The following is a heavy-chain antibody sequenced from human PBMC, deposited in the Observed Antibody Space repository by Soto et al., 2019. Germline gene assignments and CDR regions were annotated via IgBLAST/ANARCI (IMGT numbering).Heavy chain of an antibody. D-gene: IGHD3-22*01. V-gene: IGHV4-59*01. CDR1: GGSISSYY. CDR2: IYYSGST. Sequence: SETLSLTCTVSGGSISSYYWSWIRQPPGKGLEWIGYIYYSGSTNYNPSLKSRVTISVDTSKNQFSLKLSSVTAADTAVYYCAGLDGYYRYMDVWGKGTTVTVSS. J-gene: IGHJ6*03. CDR3: AGLDGYYRYMDV.